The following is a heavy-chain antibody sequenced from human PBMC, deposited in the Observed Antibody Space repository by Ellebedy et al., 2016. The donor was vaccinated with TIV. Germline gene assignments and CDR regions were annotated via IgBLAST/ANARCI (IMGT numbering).Heavy chain of an antibody. CDR1: RGTFSSYA. Sequence: SVKVSXKASRGTFSSYAISWVRQAPGQGLEWMGGIIPIFGTANYAQKFQGRVTITADESTSTAYMELSSLRSEDTAVYYCASPVGDSSGWLDYWGQGTLVTVSS. CDR2: IIPIFGTA. D-gene: IGHD6-19*01. J-gene: IGHJ4*02. V-gene: IGHV1-69*13. CDR3: ASPVGDSSGWLDY.